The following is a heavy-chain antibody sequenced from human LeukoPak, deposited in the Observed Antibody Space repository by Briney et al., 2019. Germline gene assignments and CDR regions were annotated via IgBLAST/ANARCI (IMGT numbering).Heavy chain of an antibody. Sequence: GGSLRLSCAASGFTFSTYGMNWVRQAPGRGLEWVSSIGSGSTSIYYGDSVKGRFTISRDNAKNSLYLQMDSLRAEDTAVYYCARNPGGANPFDYWGQGTLVTVSS. J-gene: IGHJ4*02. D-gene: IGHD1-26*01. CDR2: IGSGSTSI. V-gene: IGHV3-21*06. CDR1: GFTFSTYG. CDR3: ARNPGGANPFDY.